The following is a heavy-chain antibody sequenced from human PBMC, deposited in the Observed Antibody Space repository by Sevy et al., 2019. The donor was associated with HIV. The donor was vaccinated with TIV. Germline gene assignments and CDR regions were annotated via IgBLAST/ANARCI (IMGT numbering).Heavy chain of an antibody. CDR3: AKEVSEHSYSDY. Sequence: GGCLRLSCVTSGFTFSSYAMSWVRQTPGKGLEWVSAIGGRADYTYYADSVKGRFTISRDNSKNTLYLQMNGLRAEDTAVYHCAKEVSEHSYSDYWGQGTLVTVSS. D-gene: IGHD3-10*01. CDR2: IGGRADYT. J-gene: IGHJ4*02. V-gene: IGHV3-23*01. CDR1: GFTFSSYA.